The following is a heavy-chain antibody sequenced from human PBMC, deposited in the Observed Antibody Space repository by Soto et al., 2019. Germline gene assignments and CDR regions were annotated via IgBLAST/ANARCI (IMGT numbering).Heavy chain of an antibody. CDR2: ISSSSSYT. V-gene: IGHV3-11*05. CDR1: GFTFSDYY. D-gene: IGHD2-21*01. J-gene: IGHJ5*02. Sequence: QVQLVESGGGLVKPGGSLRLSCAASGFTFSDYYMSWIRQAPGKGLEWVSYISSSSSYTNYADSVKGRFTISRDNAKNSLYLQMNSLRAEDTAVYYCASAASHSETDWFDPWGQGTLVTVSS. CDR3: ASAASHSETDWFDP.